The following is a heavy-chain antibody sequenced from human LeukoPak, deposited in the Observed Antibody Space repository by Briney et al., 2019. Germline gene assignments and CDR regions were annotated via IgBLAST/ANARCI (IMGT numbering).Heavy chain of an antibody. CDR3: ARDHRPEIQYYYMDV. Sequence: GGSLRLSCASSGFSLCNYGMHWVRQAPGKGLEWVAALLYDGNTKHYADSVKGRFTISRDISKNTFYLQMNSLTAEDTAVDYCARDHRPEIQYYYMDVWGKGITVAVSS. CDR1: GFSLCNYG. CDR2: LLYDGNTK. V-gene: IGHV3-33*01. J-gene: IGHJ6*03. D-gene: IGHD1-14*01.